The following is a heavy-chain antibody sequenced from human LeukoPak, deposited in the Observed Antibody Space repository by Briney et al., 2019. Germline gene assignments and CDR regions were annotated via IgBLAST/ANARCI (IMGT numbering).Heavy chain of an antibody. CDR2: ISSSSSTI. J-gene: IGHJ4*02. D-gene: IGHD6-13*01. CDR3: ARDSGAAAGNFDY. V-gene: IGHV3-48*04. Sequence: GGSLRLSCAASGFTFSSYWMSWVRQAPGKGLEWVSYISSSSSTIYYADSVKGRFTISRDSARNSLYLQMNSLRAEDTAVYYCARDSGAAAGNFDYWGQGTLVTVSS. CDR1: GFTFSSYW.